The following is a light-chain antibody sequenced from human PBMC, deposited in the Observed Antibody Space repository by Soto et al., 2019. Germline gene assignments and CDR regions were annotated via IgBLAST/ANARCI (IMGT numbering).Light chain of an antibody. V-gene: IGKV3-15*01. Sequence: EIEVTQSPVTLCVSPGERATISCRASQSVTDKLAWYKQKPGQFPRLLIFAASTRATGIPATFSVSGFVTEFTLSFNILQSEDFADYYCQQYKSWPITFGKGTRLEIK. CDR1: QSVTDK. CDR2: AAS. CDR3: QQYKSWPIT. J-gene: IGKJ5*01.